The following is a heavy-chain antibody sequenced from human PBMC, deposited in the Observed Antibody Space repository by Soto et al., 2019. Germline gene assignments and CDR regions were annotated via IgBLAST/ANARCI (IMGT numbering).Heavy chain of an antibody. CDR3: ARAMVRGVISGMHV. CDR2: IIPMLGIV. V-gene: IGHV1-69*02. D-gene: IGHD3-10*01. J-gene: IGHJ6*02. CDR1: GGTFSRYS. Sequence: QVQLVQSGAEVKKPGSSVNVSCKAPGGTFSRYSITWVRQAPGQGLEWMGRIIPMLGIVKYAQKFQGRVTRTADNSTGTASMLLRRLRSEDTGMYYCARAMVRGVISGMHVWGQGTTVNVAS.